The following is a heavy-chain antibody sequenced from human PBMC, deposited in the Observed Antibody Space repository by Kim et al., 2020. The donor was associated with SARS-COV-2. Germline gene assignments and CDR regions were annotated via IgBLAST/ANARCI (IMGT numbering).Heavy chain of an antibody. CDR1: GFTFSSYA. J-gene: IGHJ4*02. D-gene: IGHD1-1*01. CDR3: ATNIDGYNSKFDY. V-gene: IGHV3-23*03. CDR2: IYSGGSST. Sequence: GGSLRLSCAASGFTFSSYAMSWVRQAPGKGLEWVSVIYSGGSSTYYADSVKGRFTISRDNSKNTLYLQMNSLRAEDTAVYYCATNIDGYNSKFDYWGQGTLVTVSS.